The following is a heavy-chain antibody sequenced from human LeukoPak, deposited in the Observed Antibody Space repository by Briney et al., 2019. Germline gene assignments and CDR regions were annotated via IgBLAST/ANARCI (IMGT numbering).Heavy chain of an antibody. CDR2: IFYGST. CDR3: ATEKNVGAPGVFDP. D-gene: IGHD3-3*01. CDR1: GVSINNYH. Sequence: PSETLSLTCTVSGVSINNYHCSWIRQPPGKGLEWMGYIFYGSTNYNPSLKSRVTISVDTSMNQFSLKLSSVNAADTAVYYCATEKNVGAPGVFDPWGQGTLVTVSS. J-gene: IGHJ5*02. V-gene: IGHV4-59*01.